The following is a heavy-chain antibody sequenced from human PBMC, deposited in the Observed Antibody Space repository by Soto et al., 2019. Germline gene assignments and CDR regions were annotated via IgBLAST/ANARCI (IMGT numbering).Heavy chain of an antibody. D-gene: IGHD2-15*01. J-gene: IGHJ5*02. V-gene: IGHV1-2*04. CDR2: INPNSGGT. CDR1: GYTFTGYY. Sequence: ASVKVSCKASGYTFTGYYMHWVRQAPGQGLEWMGWINPNSGGTNYAQKFQGWVTMTRDTSISTAYMELSRLRSDDTAVYYCARIICSGGRCARFDPWGQGTLVTVSS. CDR3: ARIICSGGRCARFDP.